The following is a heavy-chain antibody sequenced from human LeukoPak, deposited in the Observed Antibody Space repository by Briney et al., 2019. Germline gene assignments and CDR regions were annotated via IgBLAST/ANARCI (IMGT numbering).Heavy chain of an antibody. D-gene: IGHD2-21*02. CDR2: FDPEDGET. CDR3: ALPVAYCGGDCYFYFQH. V-gene: IGHV1-24*01. J-gene: IGHJ1*01. CDR1: GYTLTELS. Sequence: GASVKVSCKVSGYTLTELSMRWVRQAPGKGLEWMGGFDPEDGETIYAQKFQGRVTITEDTSTDTAYMELSSLRSEDTAVYYCALPVAYCGGDCYFYFQHWGQGTLVTVSS.